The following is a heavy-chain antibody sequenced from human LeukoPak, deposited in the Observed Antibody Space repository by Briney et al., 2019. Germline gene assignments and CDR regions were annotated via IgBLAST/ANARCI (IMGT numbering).Heavy chain of an antibody. Sequence: GGSLRLSCAASGFTFSIYAMTWVRQAPGKGLEWVSAISGSGGSTYYAGSVKGRFTISRDNSKNTLYLQMNSLRAEDTAVYYCAKDRRSGSSYFDYWGQGTLVTVSS. CDR2: ISGSGGST. CDR3: AKDRRSGSSYFDY. J-gene: IGHJ4*02. V-gene: IGHV3-23*01. D-gene: IGHD1-26*01. CDR1: GFTFSIYA.